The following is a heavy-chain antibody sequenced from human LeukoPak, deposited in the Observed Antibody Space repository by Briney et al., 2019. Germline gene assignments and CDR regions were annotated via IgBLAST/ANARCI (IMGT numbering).Heavy chain of an antibody. CDR2: INHSGST. J-gene: IGHJ4*02. Sequence: PSETLSLTCAVYGGSFSGYYWSWIRQPPGKGLEWIGEINHSGSTNYNPSLKSRVTISVDTSKNQFSLKLNSVTAADTAVYCCARDKAYYGGNFDYWGQGTLVTVSS. D-gene: IGHD4-23*01. V-gene: IGHV4-34*01. CDR3: ARDKAYYGGNFDY. CDR1: GGSFSGYY.